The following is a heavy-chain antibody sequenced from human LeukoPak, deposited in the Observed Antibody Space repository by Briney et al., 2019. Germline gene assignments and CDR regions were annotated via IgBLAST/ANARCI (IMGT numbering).Heavy chain of an antibody. CDR1: GFTVSSNY. Sequence: GGSLRLSCAASGFTVSSNYMSWVRQAPGKGLEWVSVIYSGGSTYYADSVKGRFTISRHNSKNTLYLQMSSLRAEDTAVYYCARVKSLGVYYYDSSGYYGNDYWGQGTLVTVSS. CDR2: IYSGGST. D-gene: IGHD3-22*01. V-gene: IGHV3-53*04. J-gene: IGHJ4*02. CDR3: ARVKSLGVYYYDSSGYYGNDY.